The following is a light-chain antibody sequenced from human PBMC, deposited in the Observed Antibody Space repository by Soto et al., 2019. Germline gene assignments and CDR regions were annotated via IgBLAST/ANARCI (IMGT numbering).Light chain of an antibody. V-gene: IGKV1-9*01. Sequence: IQLTQYPSSLSASVGDSVTITCRASQGITSYLAWYQQKPGKAPNLLIYGASTLQSGVPSRFSGSGSGTDFTLTINSLQAEDFATYYCQQTRIYPSTFGGVTKVDI. CDR2: GAS. CDR3: QQTRIYPST. J-gene: IGKJ4*01. CDR1: QGITSY.